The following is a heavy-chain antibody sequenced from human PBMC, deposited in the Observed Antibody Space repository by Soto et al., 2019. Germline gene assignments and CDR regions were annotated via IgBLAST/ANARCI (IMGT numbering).Heavy chain of an antibody. D-gene: IGHD3-22*01. J-gene: IGHJ4*02. CDR2: IIPIFATA. CDR1: GCTFSSYS. CDR3: ARGVETYNDDSSGYYDY. Sequence: SVPVSRKASGCTFSSYSISWVRQAPAQGLEWMGWIIPIFATANNTQKFQCRVTITADESTRTAYMELISLRSEDTAVNDCARGVETYNDDSSGYYDYWGQGTLVTVSS. V-gene: IGHV1-69*13.